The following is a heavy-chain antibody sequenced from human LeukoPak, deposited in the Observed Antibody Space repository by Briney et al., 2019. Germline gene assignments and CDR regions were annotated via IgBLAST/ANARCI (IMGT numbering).Heavy chain of an antibody. CDR1: GGSFSGYY. Sequence: SETLSLTCTVSGGSFSGYYWTWIRQPPGKGLEWIGEINHSGSANYNPSLKSRVTISLDTSKNQFSLNLSSVTAADTAVYYCARGQGTVTTHWGQGTLVTVSS. J-gene: IGHJ4*02. CDR2: INHSGSA. CDR3: ARGQGTVTTH. D-gene: IGHD4-17*01. V-gene: IGHV4-34*01.